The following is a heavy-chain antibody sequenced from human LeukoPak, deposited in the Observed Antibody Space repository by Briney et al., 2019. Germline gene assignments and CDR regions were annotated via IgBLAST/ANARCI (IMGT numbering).Heavy chain of an antibody. CDR2: ISAYNGNT. D-gene: IGHD1-26*01. CDR1: GYTFTSYG. CDR3: ARVLTDSGTPLGWFDP. J-gene: IGHJ5*02. Sequence: ASVKVSCEASGYTFTSYGISWVRQAPGQGLEWMRWISAYNGNTNYAQKLQGRVTMTTDTSTSTAYMELRSLRSDDTAVYYCARVLTDSGTPLGWFDPWGQGTLVTVSS. V-gene: IGHV1-18*01.